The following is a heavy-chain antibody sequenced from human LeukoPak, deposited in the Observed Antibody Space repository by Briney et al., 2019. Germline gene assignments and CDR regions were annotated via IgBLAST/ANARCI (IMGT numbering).Heavy chain of an antibody. D-gene: IGHD4-11*01. CDR1: GFIFSHYA. Sequence: GKSLRLSCATSGFIFSHYAMHWVRQAPGKGLEWVAVIWSDSTNKYYSDAVKGRFAISRDDPSKMVYLQMNSLRVEDTAVHYCAKDIQRGFDYTNSLDYWGQGILVTVSS. V-gene: IGHV3-33*06. CDR2: IWSDSTNK. J-gene: IGHJ4*02. CDR3: AKDIQRGFDYTNSLDY.